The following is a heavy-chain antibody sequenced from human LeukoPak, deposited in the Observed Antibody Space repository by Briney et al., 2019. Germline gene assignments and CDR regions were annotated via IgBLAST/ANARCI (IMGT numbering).Heavy chain of an antibody. CDR3: ARENYDYVWGSYPPHYFDY. D-gene: IGHD3-16*02. Sequence: ASVKVSCKASGYTFTSYGISWVRQAPGQGVEWMGWISAYNGNTNYAQKLQGRVTMTTDTSTSTAYMELRSLRSDDTAVYYCARENYDYVWGSYPPHYFDYWGQGTLVTVSS. CDR1: GYTFTSYG. V-gene: IGHV1-18*04. CDR2: ISAYNGNT. J-gene: IGHJ4*02.